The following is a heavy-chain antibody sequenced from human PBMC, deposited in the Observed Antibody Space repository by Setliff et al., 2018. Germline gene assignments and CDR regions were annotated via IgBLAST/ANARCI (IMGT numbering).Heavy chain of an antibody. CDR1: GGSISSYY. Sequence: SETLSLTCTVSGGSISSYYWSWIRQPPGKGLEWIGQIHHSGITNYSPSLKSRVTISVDMSKNQISLKLSSVAAADTAVYYCTRGPNLYGDLDSWGLGTLVTVSS. CDR2: IHHSGIT. V-gene: IGHV4-34*01. J-gene: IGHJ4*02. CDR3: TRGPNLYGDLDS. D-gene: IGHD4-17*01.